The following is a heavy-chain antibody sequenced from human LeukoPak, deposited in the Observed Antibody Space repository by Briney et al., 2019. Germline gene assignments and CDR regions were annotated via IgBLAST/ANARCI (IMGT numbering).Heavy chain of an antibody. Sequence: PGGSLRLSCAASGFTFSSYGMHWVRQAPGKGLEWVAVIWYDGSNKYYADSVKGRFTISRDNSKNTLYLQMNSLRAEDTAVYYCARAVRHYDSSGYFYYFDYWGQGTLVTVSS. D-gene: IGHD3-22*01. J-gene: IGHJ4*02. V-gene: IGHV3-33*01. CDR1: GFTFSSYG. CDR3: ARAVRHYDSSGYFYYFDY. CDR2: IWYDGSNK.